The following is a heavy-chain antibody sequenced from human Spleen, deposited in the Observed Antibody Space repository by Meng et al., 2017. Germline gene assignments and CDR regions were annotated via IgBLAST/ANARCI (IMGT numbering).Heavy chain of an antibody. V-gene: IGHV1-2*06. CDR2: VNPISGGT. D-gene: IGHD2-15*01. CDR3: ARNGLLVAFDI. CDR1: GGTFSSYA. J-gene: IGHJ3*02. Sequence: ASVNVSCKASGGTFSSYAISWVRQAPGQGLEWLGRVNPISGGTNYAQKFQGRVTLTGDTSIRTAYMELSSLRSDDTAVYFCARNGLLVAFDIWGQGTMVTVSS.